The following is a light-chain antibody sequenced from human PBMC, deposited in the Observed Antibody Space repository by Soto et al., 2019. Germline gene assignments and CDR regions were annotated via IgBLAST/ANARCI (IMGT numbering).Light chain of an antibody. CDR2: DVS. CDR1: SSDIGNYNY. J-gene: IGLJ3*02. CDR3: SSYADDNHVV. V-gene: IGLV2-8*01. Sequence: QSALTQPPSASGSPGQSVTISCTGTSSDIGNYNYVSWYQQHPGKVPKLMIYDVSKRPSGVPDRFSGSKSGNTASLTVSGLQAEDEADYYCSSYADDNHVVFGGGTKLT.